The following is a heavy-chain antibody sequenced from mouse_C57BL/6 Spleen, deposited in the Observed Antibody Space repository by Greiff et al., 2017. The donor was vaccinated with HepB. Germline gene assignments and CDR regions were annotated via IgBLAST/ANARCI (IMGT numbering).Heavy chain of an antibody. Sequence: QLQQSGPELVKPGASVKISCKASGYAFSSSWMNWVKQRPGKGLEWIGRIYPGDGDTNYNGKFKGKATLTADKSSSTAYMQLSSLTSEDSAVYFCADGYFDYWGQGTTLTVSS. CDR3: ADGYFDY. D-gene: IGHD2-3*01. J-gene: IGHJ2*01. V-gene: IGHV1-82*01. CDR1: GYAFSSSW. CDR2: IYPGDGDT.